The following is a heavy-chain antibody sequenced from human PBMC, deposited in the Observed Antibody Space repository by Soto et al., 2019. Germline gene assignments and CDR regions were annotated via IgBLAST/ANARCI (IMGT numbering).Heavy chain of an antibody. CDR3: VRAGYCGPGCYYYFDY. J-gene: IGHJ4*02. V-gene: IGHV3-7*01. Sequence: EVQLLESGGGLVQPGGSLRLSCAASGFTFSYYAMNWVRQAPGKGLEWVAYIKPDGSATYYVDSVKGRFTISRDNAKNSLYLQMNSLRVEDTSVYYCVRAGYCGPGCYYYFDYWGQGTLVTVSS. D-gene: IGHD2-21*02. CDR2: IKPDGSAT. CDR1: GFTFSYYA.